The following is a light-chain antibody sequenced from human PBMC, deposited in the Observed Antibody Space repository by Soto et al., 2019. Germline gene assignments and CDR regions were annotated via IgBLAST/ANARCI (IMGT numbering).Light chain of an antibody. J-gene: IGLJ1*01. CDR3: TSYTTTSPLEV. Sequence: QSALTQPASVSGSPGQSITIYCTGSSSDIGGYNYVSWYQQHPGEAPKLLIYEVKYRPSGVSNRFSGSKSGNTASLTISGLQAEDEADYYCTSYTTTSPLEVFGTGTKLTVL. CDR1: SSDIGGYNY. CDR2: EVK. V-gene: IGLV2-14*01.